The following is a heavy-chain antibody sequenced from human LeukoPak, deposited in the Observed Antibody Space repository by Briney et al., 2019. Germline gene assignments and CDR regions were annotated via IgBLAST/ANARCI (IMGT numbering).Heavy chain of an antibody. Sequence: GGSLRLSCAASGFTFSSYGMHWVRQAPGKGLEWVAVISYDGSNKYYADSVKGRFTISRDNSKNTLYLQMNSLRAEDTAVYYCAKDRKQWLEALDYWGQGTLVTVSS. CDR2: ISYDGSNK. V-gene: IGHV3-30*18. D-gene: IGHD6-19*01. J-gene: IGHJ4*02. CDR1: GFTFSSYG. CDR3: AKDRKQWLEALDY.